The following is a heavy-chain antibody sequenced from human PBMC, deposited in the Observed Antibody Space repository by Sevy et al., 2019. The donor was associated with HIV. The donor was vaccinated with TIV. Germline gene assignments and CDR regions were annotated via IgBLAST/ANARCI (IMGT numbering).Heavy chain of an antibody. CDR2: VYHTGST. CDR1: GVSVSSDTYY. Sequence: SETLSLTCAVSGVSVSSDTYYWSWIRQPPGKGLEWIGYVYHTGSTNYSPSFKSRVTISVDTSKNQSSLRLFSVAAADTAVYYCAREAYFFGMSGYYWDYWGQGALVTVSS. CDR3: AREAYFFGMSGYYWDY. D-gene: IGHD3-22*01. J-gene: IGHJ4*02. V-gene: IGHV4-61*01.